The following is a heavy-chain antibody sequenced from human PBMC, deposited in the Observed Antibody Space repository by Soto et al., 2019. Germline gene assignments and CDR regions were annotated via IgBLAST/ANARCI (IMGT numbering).Heavy chain of an antibody. V-gene: IGHV1-69*12. CDR2: IIPIFGTT. CDR1: GGTVSRYG. CDR3: ASSAARNYYYGMDV. D-gene: IGHD2-15*01. Sequence: QVQLVQSGAEVQKPGSSVKVSCKASGGTVSRYGLSWVRQAPGHGLEWMGGIIPIFGTTNYAQKVQGSVTITADESTSTAYMELSSLRSEDTAVYYCASSAARNYYYGMDVWGQGTTVTVSS. J-gene: IGHJ6*02.